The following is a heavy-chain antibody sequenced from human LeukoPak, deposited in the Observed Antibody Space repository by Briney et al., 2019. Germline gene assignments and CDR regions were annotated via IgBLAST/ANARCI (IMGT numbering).Heavy chain of an antibody. J-gene: IGHJ4*02. CDR3: ARDNGDDYVWGSYPITYYFDY. V-gene: IGHV3-33*01. Sequence: PGRSLRLSCAASGFTFSSYGMHWVRQAPGKGLEWVAVIWYDGSNKYYADSVKGRFTISRDNSKNTLYLQMNSLRAEDTAVYYCARDNGDDYVWGSYPITYYFDYWGQRTRLTVSS. D-gene: IGHD3-16*02. CDR2: IWYDGSNK. CDR1: GFTFSSYG.